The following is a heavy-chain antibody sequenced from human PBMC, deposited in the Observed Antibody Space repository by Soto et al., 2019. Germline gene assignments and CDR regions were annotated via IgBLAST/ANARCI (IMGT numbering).Heavy chain of an antibody. V-gene: IGHV4-39*07. D-gene: IGHD3-3*01. J-gene: IGHJ2*01. CDR2: IYYSGST. CDR3: ARTLSIGDFWSGREYFDL. CDR1: GGSISSSSYY. Sequence: SETLSLTCTVSGGSISSSSYYWGWIRKPPGKGLEWIGSIYYSGSTYYNPSLKSRVTISVDTSKNQFSLKLSSVTAADTAVYYCARTLSIGDFWSGREYFDLWGRGTLVTVSS.